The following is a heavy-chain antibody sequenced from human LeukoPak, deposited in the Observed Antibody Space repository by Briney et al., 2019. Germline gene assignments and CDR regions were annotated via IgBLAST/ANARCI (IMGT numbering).Heavy chain of an antibody. CDR3: ARGNFAYGSGSVSFDP. CDR2: IIPIFGTA. Sequence: SVKVSCKASGGTFSSYAISWVRQAPGQGLEWMGGIIPIFGTANYAQKFQGRVTITADKSTSTAYMELSSLRSEDTAVYYCARGNFAYGSGSVSFDPWGQGTLVTVSS. CDR1: GGTFSSYA. D-gene: IGHD3-10*01. J-gene: IGHJ5*02. V-gene: IGHV1-69*06.